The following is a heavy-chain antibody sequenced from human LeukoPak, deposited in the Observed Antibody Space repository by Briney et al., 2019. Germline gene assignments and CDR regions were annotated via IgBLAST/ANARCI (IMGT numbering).Heavy chain of an antibody. D-gene: IGHD2-2*01. J-gene: IGHJ4*02. CDR2: IRYDGSNK. Sequence: PGGSLRLSCAASGFTFSSYAMHWVRQAPGKGLEWVAFIRYDGSNKYYADSVKGRFTISRDNSKNTLYLQMNSLRAEDTAVYYCAKQIYCSSTSCSVDYWGQGTLVTVSS. CDR1: GFTFSSYA. V-gene: IGHV3-30*02. CDR3: AKQIYCSSTSCSVDY.